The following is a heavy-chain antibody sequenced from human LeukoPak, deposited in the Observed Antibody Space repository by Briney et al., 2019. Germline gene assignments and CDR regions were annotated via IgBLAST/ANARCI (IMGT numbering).Heavy chain of an antibody. CDR1: GFTFSSYS. V-gene: IGHV3-21*04. D-gene: IGHD3-22*01. Sequence: GGSLRLSCATSGFTFSSYSMNWVRQAPGKGLEWVSSISSSSSYIYYADSVKGRFTISRDNAKNSLYLQMNSLRAEDTAVYYCARGPDYYDSSGYYYNDYWGQGTLVTVSS. CDR2: ISSSSSYI. J-gene: IGHJ4*02. CDR3: ARGPDYYDSSGYYYNDY.